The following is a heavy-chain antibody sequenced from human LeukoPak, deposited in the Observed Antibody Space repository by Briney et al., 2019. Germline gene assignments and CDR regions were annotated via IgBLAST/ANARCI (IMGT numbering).Heavy chain of an antibody. Sequence: PGGSLRLSCAASGFTVSSNYMSWVRQAPGKGLEWVSVIYSGGSTYSADSVKGRFTISRDNSKNTLYLQMNSLRAEDTAVYYCASGYSGYDIPFFDYWGQGTLVTVSS. CDR1: GFTVSSNY. CDR2: IYSGGST. D-gene: IGHD5-12*01. J-gene: IGHJ4*02. CDR3: ASGYSGYDIPFFDY. V-gene: IGHV3-53*01.